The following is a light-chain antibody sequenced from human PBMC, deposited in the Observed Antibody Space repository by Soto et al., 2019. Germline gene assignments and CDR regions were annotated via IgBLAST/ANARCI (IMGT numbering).Light chain of an antibody. Sequence: EIVLTQSPGTLSLSPGERATLSCRASQSVSSSYLAWYQQKPGQAPRLLIYGASSRATGITDRFSGSGSGTYFTLTISRLEPEDFEVYYCQQYGSSFTFGPGNKVDIK. V-gene: IGKV3-20*01. CDR1: QSVSSSY. CDR3: QQYGSSFT. CDR2: GAS. J-gene: IGKJ3*01.